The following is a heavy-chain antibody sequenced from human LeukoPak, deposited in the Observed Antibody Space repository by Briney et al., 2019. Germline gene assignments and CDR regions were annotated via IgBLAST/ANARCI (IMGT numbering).Heavy chain of an antibody. CDR2: IYTGGST. V-gene: IGHV4-4*07. CDR3: ASGNKEGAFDI. CDR1: GGSISSYY. J-gene: IGHJ3*02. Sequence: SETLSLTCTVSGGSISSYYWSWIRQPAGKGLEWIGRIYTGGSTNYNPSLKSRVTMSVDTSKNQFSLKLSSVTAADTAVYYCASGNKEGAFDIWGQGTMVTVSS.